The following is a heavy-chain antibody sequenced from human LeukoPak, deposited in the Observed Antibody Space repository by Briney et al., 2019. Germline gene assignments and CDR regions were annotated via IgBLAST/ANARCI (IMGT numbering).Heavy chain of an antibody. V-gene: IGHV3-30*02. CDR1: GFTFSSYG. D-gene: IGHD2-2*01. Sequence: HPGGSLRLSCAASGFTFSSYGMHWVRQAPGKGLEWVAFIRYDGSNKYYADSVKGRFTISRDNSKNTLYLRMNSLRAEDTAVYYCAKEAIYIGCSSTSCYGDYFDYWGQGTLVTVSS. CDR3: AKEAIYIGCSSTSCYGDYFDY. J-gene: IGHJ4*02. CDR2: IRYDGSNK.